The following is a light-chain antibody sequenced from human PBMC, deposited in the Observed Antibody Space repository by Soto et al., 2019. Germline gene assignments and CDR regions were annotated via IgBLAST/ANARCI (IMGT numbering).Light chain of an antibody. CDR3: QHYNSYSEA. CDR1: SRTSSSC. CDR2: GAS. Sequence: SPGARATLSCGASSRTSSSCLAWYQQKPGQAPKLLIYGASSWAAGIPSRFSGSGSGTDFTLTISSLQPDDFAAYYCQHYNSYSEAFGQGTKVDI. J-gene: IGKJ1*01. V-gene: IGKV3D-7*01.